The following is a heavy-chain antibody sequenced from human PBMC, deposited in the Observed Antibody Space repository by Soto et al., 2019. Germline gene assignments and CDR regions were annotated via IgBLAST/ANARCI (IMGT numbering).Heavy chain of an antibody. Sequence: GESLTISCNGSGYSFTSNWIACVRQMPGKGLESMAIIYPGDSDTRYSPSFQGQVTISADKSISTAYLQWSSLKASDTAMYYCARQIRVNSVKVFDPWGQGTMVTVSS. CDR3: ARQIRVNSVKVFDP. D-gene: IGHD3-10*01. J-gene: IGHJ5*02. CDR1: GYSFTSNW. CDR2: IYPGDSDT. V-gene: IGHV5-51*01.